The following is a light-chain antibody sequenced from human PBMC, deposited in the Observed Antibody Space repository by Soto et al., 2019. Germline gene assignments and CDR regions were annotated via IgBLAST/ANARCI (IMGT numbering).Light chain of an antibody. CDR1: QDINTY. J-gene: IGKJ2*01. CDR2: DSF. Sequence: DIQMTQSPSSLSASVGDRVTISCQASQDINTYLNWYQQKPGKAPNLLIYDSFNLETGVPSRFSGSGSGTDFTLTISSLQPEDIGTFYCQHYQNLPYTFGQGTKLEIK. CDR3: QHYQNLPYT. V-gene: IGKV1-33*01.